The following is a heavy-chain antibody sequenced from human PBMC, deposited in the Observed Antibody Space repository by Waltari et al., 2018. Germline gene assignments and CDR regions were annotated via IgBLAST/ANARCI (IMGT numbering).Heavy chain of an antibody. D-gene: IGHD2-15*01. CDR2: INPNSGGT. Sequence: QVQLVQSGAEVKKPGASVKVSCKASGYTFTGYYMHWVRQAPGQGLEWRGWINPNSGGTNYAQKFQGRVTMTRDTSISTAYMELSRLRSDDTAVYYCARGRYCSGGSCFENWFDPWGQGTLVTVSS. CDR1: GYTFTGYY. J-gene: IGHJ5*02. V-gene: IGHV1-2*02. CDR3: ARGRYCSGGSCFENWFDP.